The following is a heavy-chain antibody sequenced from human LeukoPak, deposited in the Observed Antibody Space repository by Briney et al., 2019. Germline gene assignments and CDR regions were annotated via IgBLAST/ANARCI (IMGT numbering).Heavy chain of an antibody. J-gene: IGHJ4*02. V-gene: IGHV4-30-4*01. CDR2: IYYSGST. D-gene: IGHD3-10*01. CDR1: GGSISSGDYY. Sequence: SQTLSLTCTVSGGSISSGDYYWSWIRQPPGKGLEWIGYIYYSGSTYYNPSLKSRVTISVDTSKNQFSLKLSSVTAADTAVYYCARANVRTGPIFGGGESELDYWGQGTLVTVSS. CDR3: ARANVRTGPIFGGGESELDY.